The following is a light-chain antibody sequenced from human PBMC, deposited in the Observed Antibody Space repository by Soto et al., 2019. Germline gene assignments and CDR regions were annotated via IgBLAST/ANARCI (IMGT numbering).Light chain of an antibody. CDR1: TSNIGDNF. V-gene: IGLV1-47*01. CDR2: RDS. CDR3: FSFTTTSTHV. J-gene: IGLJ1*01. Sequence: QSVLTQPPSASGTPGQRVTISCSGTTSNIGDNFVYWFQQIPGTAPKLLILRDSQRPSGVSNRFSGSKSGNTAYLTISGLQVEDEAEYFCFSFTTTSTHVFGTGTKLTVL.